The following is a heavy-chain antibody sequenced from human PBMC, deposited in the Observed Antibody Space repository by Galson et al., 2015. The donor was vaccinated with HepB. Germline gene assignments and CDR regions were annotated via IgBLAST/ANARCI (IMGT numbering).Heavy chain of an antibody. CDR3: ARGGSEWELRQLWFDP. Sequence: SCKASGGTFSSYAISWVRQAPGQGLEWMGGIIPILGIANYAQKFQGRVTITADKSTSTAYMELSSLRSEDTAVYYCARGGSEWELRQLWFDPWGQGTLVTVSS. V-gene: IGHV1-69*10. D-gene: IGHD1-26*01. CDR2: IIPILGIA. CDR1: GGTFSSYA. J-gene: IGHJ5*02.